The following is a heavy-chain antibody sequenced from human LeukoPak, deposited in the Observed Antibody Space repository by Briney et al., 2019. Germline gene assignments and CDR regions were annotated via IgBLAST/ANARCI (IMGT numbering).Heavy chain of an antibody. Sequence: AGGSLRLSCAASGFTCSSYWMHWVRQAPGKGLVWVSRISSDGTSTSYADSVKGRFTISRDNAKNTLYLQMNSLRAEDTAVYYCAGGYRYFHHWGQGTLVTVSS. V-gene: IGHV3-74*01. CDR1: GFTCSSYW. CDR2: ISSDGTST. J-gene: IGHJ1*01. D-gene: IGHD1-1*01. CDR3: AGGYRYFHH.